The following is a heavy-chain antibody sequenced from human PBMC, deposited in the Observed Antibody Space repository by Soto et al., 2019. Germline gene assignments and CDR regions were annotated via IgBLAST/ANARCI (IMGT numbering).Heavy chain of an antibody. J-gene: IGHJ4*02. D-gene: IGHD6-13*01. Sequence: PSETLSLTCTVTGGSISRSHNFWGWIRQPPGKGLELIGSIFYSGTTYNNPALTSRVTISIDSSKNLFSLTLRSVTAADTAVYYCARGSTGYSSSWYRYWGQGTLVTVSS. CDR1: GGSISRSHNF. CDR2: IFYSGTT. V-gene: IGHV4-39*01. CDR3: ARGSTGYSSSWYRY.